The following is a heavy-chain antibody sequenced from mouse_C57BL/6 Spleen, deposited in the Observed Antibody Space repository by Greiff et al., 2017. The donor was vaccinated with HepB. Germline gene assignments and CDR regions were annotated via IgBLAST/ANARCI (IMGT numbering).Heavy chain of an antibody. Sequence: VQLQQSGAELVRPGASVKLSCTASGFNIKDDYMHWVKQRPEQGLEWIGWIDPENGDTEYASKFQGKATITADTSSNTAYLQLSSLTSEDTAVYYCTTGESSAWFAYWGQGTLVTVSA. V-gene: IGHV14-4*01. CDR2: IDPENGDT. CDR3: TTGESSAWFAY. J-gene: IGHJ3*01. CDR1: GFNIKDDY. D-gene: IGHD1-3*01.